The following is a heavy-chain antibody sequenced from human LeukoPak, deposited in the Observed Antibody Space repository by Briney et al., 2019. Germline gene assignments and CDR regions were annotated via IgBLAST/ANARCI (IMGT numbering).Heavy chain of an antibody. J-gene: IGHJ4*02. D-gene: IGHD2-8*01. Sequence: PSETLSLTCTVSGGSISSGGYYWNWIRQHPGKGLEWIRYTYNSGSTYYNPSLKSRSTISVDTSKNQFSLKLSSVTAADTAVYYCARGYCTNGVCSSGYFDYWGQGTLVTVSS. CDR2: TYNSGST. CDR1: GGSISSGGYY. CDR3: ARGYCTNGVCSSGYFDY. V-gene: IGHV4-31*03.